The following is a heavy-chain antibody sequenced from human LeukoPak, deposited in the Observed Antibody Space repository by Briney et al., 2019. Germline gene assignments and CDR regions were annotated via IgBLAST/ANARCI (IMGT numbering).Heavy chain of an antibody. J-gene: IGHJ4*02. CDR3: AKQLLWFGELPRGHDY. D-gene: IGHD3-10*01. V-gene: IGHV3-23*01. CDR2: ISDSGDNT. Sequence: GRSLRLSCAASGFTFSSYAMSWVRQAPGKGLGWVSAISDSGDNTYYADSVKGRFAISRDNSKNTLYLQINRLRAEDTAVYYCAKQLLWFGELPRGHDYWGQGTLVTVSS. CDR1: GFTFSSYA.